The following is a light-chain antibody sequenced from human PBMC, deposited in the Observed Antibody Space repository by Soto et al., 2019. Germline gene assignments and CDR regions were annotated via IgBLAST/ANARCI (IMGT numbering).Light chain of an antibody. CDR2: DVN. V-gene: IGLV2-11*01. J-gene: IGLJ3*02. Sequence: QSVLTQPRSVSGSPEQSVTISCTGTSSDVGDYNYVSWYQQHPGKAPKLMIYDVNKRPSGVPDRFSGSKSGNTASLTISGLQAEDEADYYCCSYAGSYTLWVFGGGTKLTVL. CDR3: CSYAGSYTLWV. CDR1: SSDVGDYNY.